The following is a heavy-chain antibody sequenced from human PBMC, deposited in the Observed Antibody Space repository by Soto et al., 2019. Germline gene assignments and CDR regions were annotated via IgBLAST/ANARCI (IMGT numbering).Heavy chain of an antibody. CDR2: INTDGSDT. V-gene: IGHV3-74*01. CDR1: GFTFSSDL. Sequence: GGSLRLSCAASGFTFSSDLMHWVRQAPGKGLVWVSRINTDGSDTYYADSVKGRFTISRDNSKNTLYLQMNSLRAEDTAVYYCANQPHGTKKGLFDYWGQGTLVTVSS. CDR3: ANQPHGTKKGLFDY. J-gene: IGHJ4*02. D-gene: IGHD2-2*01.